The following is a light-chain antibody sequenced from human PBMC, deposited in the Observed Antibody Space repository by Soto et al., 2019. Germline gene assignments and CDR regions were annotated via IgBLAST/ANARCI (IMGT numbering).Light chain of an antibody. Sequence: QSALTQPRSVSASPGQSVTISCTGTSSNVGGYNYVSWYQQNPGKAPKLMIYDASKRPSGVPDRFSGSKSGNAASLTISGLQAEDEADYYCCSYAANSSLVFGGGTKLTVL. V-gene: IGLV2-11*01. CDR1: SSNVGGYNY. CDR2: DAS. J-gene: IGLJ2*01. CDR3: CSYAANSSLV.